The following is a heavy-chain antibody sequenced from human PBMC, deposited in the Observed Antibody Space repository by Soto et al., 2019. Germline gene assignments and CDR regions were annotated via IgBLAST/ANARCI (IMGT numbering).Heavy chain of an antibody. CDR2: IYPGDSDI. D-gene: IGHD2-2*01. J-gene: IGHJ6*02. CDR3: ARRDAYTRYYAMDV. CDR1: GYNFTSYW. V-gene: IGHV5-51*01. Sequence: GESLKISCKGSGYNFTSYWIGWVRQMPGKGLEWMGIIYPGDSDIRYNPSFQGQVTVSADKSISTAYLQWSSLKASDTAMYYCARRDAYTRYYAMDVWGQGTTVTVSS.